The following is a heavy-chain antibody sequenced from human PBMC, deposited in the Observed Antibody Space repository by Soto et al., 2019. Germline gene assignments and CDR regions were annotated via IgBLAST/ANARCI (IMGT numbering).Heavy chain of an antibody. J-gene: IGHJ4*02. V-gene: IGHV4-34*01. CDR2: INHSGST. CDR3: ARWSYGQQLGGYYFDY. D-gene: IGHD6-13*01. Sequence: SETLSLTCAVHGGSFSGYYWSWIRQPPGKGLEWIGEINHSGSTNYNPSLKSRGTISVDTSKNRFSLKLSSVTAADTAVYYCARWSYGQQLGGYYFDYWGPGTLVTVSS. CDR1: GGSFSGYY.